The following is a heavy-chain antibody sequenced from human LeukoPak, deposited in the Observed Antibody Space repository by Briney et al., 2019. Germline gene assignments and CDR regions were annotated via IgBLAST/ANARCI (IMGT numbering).Heavy chain of an antibody. CDR1: GYTFTGYY. J-gene: IGHJ4*02. CDR3: ARGGRSVEMATITDY. CDR2: INPNSGGT. D-gene: IGHD5-24*01. Sequence: ASVKVSCKASGYTFTGYYMHWVRQAPGQGLEWMGWINPNSGGTNYAQKFQGRVTMTRDTSISTACMELRSLRSDDTAVYYCARGGRSVEMATITDYWGQGTLVTVSS. V-gene: IGHV1-2*02.